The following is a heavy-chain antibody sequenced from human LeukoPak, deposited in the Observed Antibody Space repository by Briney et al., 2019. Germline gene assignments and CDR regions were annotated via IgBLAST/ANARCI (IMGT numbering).Heavy chain of an antibody. CDR1: GFTFDDYG. CDR2: INWNGGST. Sequence: GGSLRPSCAASGFTFDDYGMSWVRQAPGKGLEWVSGINWNGGSTGYEDSVKGRFTISRDNAKNSLYLQMNSLRAEDTALYYCARERVVSGYYYYYMDVWGKGTTVTVSS. D-gene: IGHD2-2*01. J-gene: IGHJ6*03. CDR3: ARERVVSGYYYYYMDV. V-gene: IGHV3-20*04.